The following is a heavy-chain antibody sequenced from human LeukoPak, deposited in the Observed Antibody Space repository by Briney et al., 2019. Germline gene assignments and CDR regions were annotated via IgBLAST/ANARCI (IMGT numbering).Heavy chain of an antibody. CDR1: GGSMSSYY. Sequence: SETLSLTCTVSGGSMSSYYWSWIRQPAGKGLERIGRVYTSGNTNYNPSLKSRVTMSVDTSKNQFSLKLTSVTAADTAVYYCARAKAAAGIDYFDYWGQGTLVTVSS. CDR3: ARAKAAAGIDYFDY. V-gene: IGHV4-4*07. CDR2: VYTSGNT. J-gene: IGHJ4*02. D-gene: IGHD6-13*01.